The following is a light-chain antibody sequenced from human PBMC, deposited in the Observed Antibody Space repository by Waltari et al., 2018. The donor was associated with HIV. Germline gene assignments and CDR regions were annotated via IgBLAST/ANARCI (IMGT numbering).Light chain of an antibody. CDR1: TSDIGFSNS. V-gene: IGLV2-14*01. Sequence: QSALTQTPSVSGSPGPSLTNSCPGITSDIGFSNSVSSDQQHSDKAPKLIIYGVTQRPSGVSSRFSGSKSGNTASLTISGLQAEDEADYYCSSYTGITTLLYVFGSGTKVTVL. CDR3: SSYTGITTLLYV. CDR2: GVT. J-gene: IGLJ1*01.